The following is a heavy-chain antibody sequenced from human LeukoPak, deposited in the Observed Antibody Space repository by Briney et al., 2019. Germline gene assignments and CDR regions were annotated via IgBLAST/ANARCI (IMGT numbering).Heavy chain of an antibody. Sequence: GGSLRLSCAASGGSFSSYWMSWVRQAPGKGLEWVANIKQDGREKYYLDSVKGRFTISRDNAKNSLYLQMNSLRAEDTAVYYCARAVDDYVWGSYRPPGHWGQGTLVTVSS. J-gene: IGHJ4*02. CDR1: GGSFSSYW. CDR2: IKQDGREK. D-gene: IGHD3-16*02. CDR3: ARAVDDYVWGSYRPPGH. V-gene: IGHV3-7*05.